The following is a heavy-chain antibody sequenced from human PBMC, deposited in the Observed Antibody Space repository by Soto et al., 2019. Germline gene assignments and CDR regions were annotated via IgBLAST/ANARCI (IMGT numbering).Heavy chain of an antibody. V-gene: IGHV1-46*03. J-gene: IGHJ4*02. CDR3: ASVDCSSGSCSRFEY. CDR1: GYTFTNYY. D-gene: IGHD2-15*01. Sequence: ASVKVSCKASGYTFTNYYMHWVRQAPGQGLEWMGIINPSDATTFYAQKFQGRVAMTRDTSASTVYMDLSSLRSEDTAVYYCASVDCSSGSCSRFEYWGQGTLVTVSS. CDR2: INPSDATT.